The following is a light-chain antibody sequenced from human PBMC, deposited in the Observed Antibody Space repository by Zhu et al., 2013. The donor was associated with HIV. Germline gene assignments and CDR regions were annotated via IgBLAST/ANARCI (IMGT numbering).Light chain of an antibody. V-gene: IGKV1-9*01. J-gene: IGKJ2*01. Sequence: DIQLTQSPSFLSASVGDRVTITCWASQGIANYLAWHQQKPGKAPKLLIYAASTLQGGVPGVPSRFSGSGSGTDFTLTISGLQPEDFATYYCQQSYNYPRTFGLGTRLEIK. CDR2: AAS. CDR3: QQSYNYPRT. CDR1: QGIANY.